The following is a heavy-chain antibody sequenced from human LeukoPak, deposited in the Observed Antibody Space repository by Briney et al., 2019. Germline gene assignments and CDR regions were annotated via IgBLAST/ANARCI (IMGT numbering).Heavy chain of an antibody. J-gene: IGHJ4*02. CDR3: ARAGRGDILTGYYSYYFDY. D-gene: IGHD3-9*01. CDR2: IYYSGST. Sequence: SETLSLTCTVSGGSISSSSYYWGWIRQPPGKGLEWIVSIYYSGSTYYNPSLKSRVTISVYTSKNQFSLKLSSVTAADTAVYYCARAGRGDILTGYYSYYFDYWGQGTLVTVSS. V-gene: IGHV4-39*07. CDR1: GGSISSSSYY.